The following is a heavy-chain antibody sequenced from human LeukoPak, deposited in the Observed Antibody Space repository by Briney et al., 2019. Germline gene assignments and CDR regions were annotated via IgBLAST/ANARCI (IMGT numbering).Heavy chain of an antibody. CDR1: GYSISRGYY. CDR2: IKESEKT. J-gene: IGHJ4*02. Sequence: SSETLSLTCAVSGYSISRGYYWSWIRQPPGKGLEWIGEIKESEKTNYNPSLKSRVTISIDTSKNQFSLKLSSVTAADTAVYYCAREGLRNVHNPLGYWGQGTLVTVSS. D-gene: IGHD5-24*01. V-gene: IGHV4-34*01. CDR3: AREGLRNVHNPLGY.